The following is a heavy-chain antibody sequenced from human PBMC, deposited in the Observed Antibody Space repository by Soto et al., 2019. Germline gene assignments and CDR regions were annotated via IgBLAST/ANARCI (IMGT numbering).Heavy chain of an antibody. J-gene: IGHJ6*02. D-gene: IGHD6-6*01. CDR1: GYSFTTYW. CDR2: IYPGDSDT. Sequence: GEPLKISCQGSGYSFTTYWIGWVRQMPGKGLEWMGIIYPGDSDTRYSPSFQGQVTISADKSISTAYLQWGSLKASDTAMYYCARRSMNRGMDVWGQGTTVTVSS. V-gene: IGHV5-51*01. CDR3: ARRSMNRGMDV.